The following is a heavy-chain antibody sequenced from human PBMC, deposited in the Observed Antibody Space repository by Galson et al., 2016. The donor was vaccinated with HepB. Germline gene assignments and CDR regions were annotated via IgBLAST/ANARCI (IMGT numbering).Heavy chain of an antibody. J-gene: IGHJ1*01. CDR1: EFTFGSYA. CDR3: VKREAGYYYGD. Sequence: SLRLSCAASEFTFGSYAMHWVRQAPGKGLEYVSSISSDGGGTYYADSVKGRFTISRDNSKNTLFLQMRSLRAEDTAVYYCVKREAGYYYGDWGQGTLVTVSS. D-gene: IGHD3-10*01. V-gene: IGHV3-64D*06. CDR2: ISSDGGGT.